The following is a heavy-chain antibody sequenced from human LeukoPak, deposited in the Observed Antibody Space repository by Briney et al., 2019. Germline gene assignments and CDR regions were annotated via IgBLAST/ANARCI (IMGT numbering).Heavy chain of an antibody. V-gene: IGHV3-23*01. D-gene: IGHD5-24*01. CDR3: ARVGDGYNSGGLDY. J-gene: IGHJ4*02. CDR1: GFTFSSYA. Sequence: PGGSLRLSCAASGFTFSSYAMSWVRQAPGKGLEWVSAISGSGGSTYYADSVKGRFTISRDNSKNTLYLQMNSLRAEDTAVYYCARVGDGYNSGGLDYWGQGTLVTVSS. CDR2: ISGSGGST.